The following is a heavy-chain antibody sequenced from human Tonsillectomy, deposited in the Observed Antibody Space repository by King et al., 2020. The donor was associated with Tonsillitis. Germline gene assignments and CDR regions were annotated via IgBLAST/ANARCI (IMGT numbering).Heavy chain of an antibody. V-gene: IGHV3-30*02. Sequence: VQLVESGGGVVQPGGSLRLSCAASGFTFSAYAMHWVRQAPGKGLEWVAFIRYDGTNKYYADSVKGRFTISRDNSKNTLYLQMNSLRAEDTAVYYCANTWFGDRDYWGQGTLVTVSS. D-gene: IGHD3-10*01. CDR1: GFTFSAYA. CDR3: ANTWFGDRDY. J-gene: IGHJ4*02. CDR2: IRYDGTNK.